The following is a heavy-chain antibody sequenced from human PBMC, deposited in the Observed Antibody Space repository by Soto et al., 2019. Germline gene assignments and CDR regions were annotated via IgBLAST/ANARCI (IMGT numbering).Heavy chain of an antibody. Sequence: VQLVESGGGLVKPGGSLRLSCAASGFTFSNAWMNWVRQAPGKGLEWVGRIKSKTDGGTTDYAAPVKGRFTISRDDSKNTLYLQMNSLKTEDTAVYYCTTVNPNTALYYCYGMDVWGQGTTVTVSS. V-gene: IGHV3-15*07. CDR1: GFTFSNAW. CDR3: TTVNPNTALYYCYGMDV. CDR2: IKSKTDGGTT. J-gene: IGHJ6*02. D-gene: IGHD5-18*01.